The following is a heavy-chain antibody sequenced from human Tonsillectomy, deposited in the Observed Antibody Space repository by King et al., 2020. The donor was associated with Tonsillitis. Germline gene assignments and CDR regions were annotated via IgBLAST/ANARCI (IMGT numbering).Heavy chain of an antibody. CDR2: IDWDDDK. CDR1: GFSLNTSGLS. Sequence: VTLKESGPALVKPTQTLTLTCTFAGFSLNTSGLSVAWIRQPPGKALEWLARIDWDDDKYYSTSLKTRLTISKDSSKNQVVLKMTTMDPVDTATYFCARSDNYYGPGSPLDYWGRGTLVTVSS. CDR3: ARSDNYYGPGSPLDY. V-gene: IGHV2-70*04. J-gene: IGHJ4*02. D-gene: IGHD3-10*01.